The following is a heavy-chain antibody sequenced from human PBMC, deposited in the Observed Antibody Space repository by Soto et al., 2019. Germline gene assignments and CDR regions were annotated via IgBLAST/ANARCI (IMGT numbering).Heavy chain of an antibody. CDR3: ARDPRYCSGGSCYSWFDP. Sequence: PSETLSLTCAVYGGSFSGYYWSWIRQPPGKGLEWIGEINRSGSTNYNPSLKSRVTISVDTSKNQFSLKLSSVTAADTAVYYCARDPRYCSGGSCYSWFDPWGQGTLVTVSS. J-gene: IGHJ5*02. D-gene: IGHD2-15*01. V-gene: IGHV4-34*01. CDR1: GGSFSGYY. CDR2: INRSGST.